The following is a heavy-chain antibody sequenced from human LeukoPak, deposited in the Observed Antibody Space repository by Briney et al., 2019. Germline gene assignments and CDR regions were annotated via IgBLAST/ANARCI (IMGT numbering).Heavy chain of an antibody. D-gene: IGHD3-3*01. CDR3: ARGFWEYNFDY. J-gene: IGHJ4*02. CDR2: FFQSGRT. V-gene: IGHV4-4*02. CDR1: GDSITSANW. Sequence: SETLSLTCAVSGDSITSANWWSWVRQSPGKGLEWIGEFFQSGRTDYNPSLKSRVTISVDTSKNQFSLKLSSVTGADTAVYYCARGFWEYNFDYWGQGTLVTVSS.